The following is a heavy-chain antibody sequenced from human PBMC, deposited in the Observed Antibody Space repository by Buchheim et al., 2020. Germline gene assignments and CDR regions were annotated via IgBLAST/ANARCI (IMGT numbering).Heavy chain of an antibody. J-gene: IGHJ5*02. Sequence: QITLKESGPTVVKPTQTLTLTSTFSGFSLSTSGVGVGWVRQSPGKALEWPALIYWDDDKRYSPSLKNRLTIIKDTSKNHVVLIMTNVDPVDTATYYCARRLRNSSGKRGFDPWGQGTL. CDR1: GFSLSTSGVG. CDR2: IYWDDDK. D-gene: IGHD3-22*01. CDR3: ARRLRNSSGKRGFDP. V-gene: IGHV2-5*02.